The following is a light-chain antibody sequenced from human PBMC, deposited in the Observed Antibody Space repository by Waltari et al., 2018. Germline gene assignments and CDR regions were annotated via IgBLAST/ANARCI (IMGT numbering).Light chain of an antibody. V-gene: IGLV2-14*01. Sequence: QSALTQPASVSGSPGHSITISCTGTSSDVGAYYYVSWYQQYPGKAPKLMIFEVSKRPAGASIRFAGSKAGNTASLTIAGLLPEDEADYYCSSFTTSSTQVFGTGTKVTVL. CDR2: EVS. J-gene: IGLJ1*01. CDR3: SSFTTSSTQV. CDR1: SSDVGAYYY.